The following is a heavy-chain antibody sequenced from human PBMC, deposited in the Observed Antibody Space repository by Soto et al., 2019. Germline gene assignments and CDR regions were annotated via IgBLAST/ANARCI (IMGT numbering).Heavy chain of an antibody. CDR1: GYTFTSYY. J-gene: IGHJ3*02. Sequence: ASVKVSCKASGYTFTSYYMHWVRQAPGQGLECMGIINPNGGSTSYAQKFQGRVTMTRDTSTSTVYMELSSLRSEDTAVYYCARVGYYYDSSGYPDAFDIWGKRTMVTVSS. D-gene: IGHD3-22*01. V-gene: IGHV1-46*01. CDR3: ARVGYYYDSSGYPDAFDI. CDR2: INPNGGST.